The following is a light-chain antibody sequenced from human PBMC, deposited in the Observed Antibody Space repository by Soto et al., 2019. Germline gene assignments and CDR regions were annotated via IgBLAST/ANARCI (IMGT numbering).Light chain of an antibody. V-gene: IGKV3-20*01. CDR1: RTVDGNY. Sequence: EVVLTQSPGTLSLSPGERATLSCRASRTVDGNYLAWYHQKTGQAPRLLIHSASTRDPGIPDRFSASGAGTDFTLTISRLEPEDSSVYYCQQYSASPRTFGPGTKVDIK. CDR3: QQYSASPRT. CDR2: SAS. J-gene: IGKJ3*01.